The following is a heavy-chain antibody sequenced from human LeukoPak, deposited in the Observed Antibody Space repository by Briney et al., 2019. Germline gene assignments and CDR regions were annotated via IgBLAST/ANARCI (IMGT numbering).Heavy chain of an antibody. D-gene: IGHD5-12*01. V-gene: IGHV3-30*18. CDR3: AKEISAYGGYDY. CDR2: ISPDGSNK. J-gene: IGHJ4*02. CDR1: GFTFSNYG. Sequence: GRSLRLSSAASGFTFSNYGMHWVRQAPGKGLEWVAVISPDGSNKYYADSVKGRFTISRDNSKNTLYLQMNTLSADDTAVYYCAKEISAYGGYDYWGQGTLVTVSS.